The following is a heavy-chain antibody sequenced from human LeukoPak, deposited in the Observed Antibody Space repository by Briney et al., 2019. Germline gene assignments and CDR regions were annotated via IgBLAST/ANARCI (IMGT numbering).Heavy chain of an antibody. CDR1: GFSFSSYS. D-gene: IGHD4-11*01. CDR3: ARGGNTGYDYNAFDV. CDR2: ISSSSNYI. V-gene: IGHV3-21*01. J-gene: IGHJ3*01. Sequence: SGGSLRLSCAASGFSFSSYSMNWVRQAPGKGLEWVSSISSSSNYIYYADSVKGRFTISRDNAKSSLYLQMNSLRAEDTAVYCCARGGNTGYDYNAFDVWGQGTMVTVSS.